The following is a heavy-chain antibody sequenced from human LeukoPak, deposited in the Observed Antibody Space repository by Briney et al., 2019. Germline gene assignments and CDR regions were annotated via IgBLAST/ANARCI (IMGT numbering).Heavy chain of an antibody. Sequence: SETLSLTCTVSGGSINSYYWGWIRQPPGKGLEWLGRIYYSGSTFYNPSLKSRVTISVDTSKNQFSLRLSSVTAADTAVYYCARHGSTDYFDYWGQGTLVTVSS. J-gene: IGHJ4*02. V-gene: IGHV4-39*01. D-gene: IGHD2-2*03. CDR1: GGSINSYY. CDR2: IYYSGST. CDR3: ARHGSTDYFDY.